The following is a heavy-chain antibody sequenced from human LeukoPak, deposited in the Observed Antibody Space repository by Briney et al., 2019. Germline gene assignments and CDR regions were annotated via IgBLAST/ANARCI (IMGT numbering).Heavy chain of an antibody. J-gene: IGHJ4*02. CDR1: GGSISSYY. CDR2: IYYGGST. D-gene: IGHD4-17*01. Sequence: SETLSLTCTISGGSISSYYWSWIRQPPGKGLEWIGYIYYGGSTNYSPSLKSRVTTSVDTSKNQFSLKLSSVTAADTAVYYCARVTSRPGAYGDHFDYWGQGTLVTVSS. CDR3: ARVTSRPGAYGDHFDY. V-gene: IGHV4-59*01.